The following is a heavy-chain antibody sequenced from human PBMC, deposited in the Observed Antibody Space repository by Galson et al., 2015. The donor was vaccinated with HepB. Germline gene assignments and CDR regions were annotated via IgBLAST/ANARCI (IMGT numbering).Heavy chain of an antibody. D-gene: IGHD4-23*01. CDR1: GFTFSSYG. CDR3: ASTAPSTVVTPEMRFDAFDI. V-gene: IGHV3-33*08. J-gene: IGHJ3*02. Sequence: SLRLSCAASGFTFSSYGMHWVRQAPGKGLEWVAVIWYDGSNKYYADSVKGRFTISRDNSKNTLYLQMNSLRAEDTAVYYCASTAPSTVVTPEMRFDAFDIWGQGTMVTVSS. CDR2: IWYDGSNK.